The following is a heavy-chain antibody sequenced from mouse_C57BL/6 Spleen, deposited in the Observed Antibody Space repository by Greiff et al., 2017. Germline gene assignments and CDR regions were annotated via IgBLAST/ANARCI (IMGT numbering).Heavy chain of an antibody. CDR2: IYPGDGDT. Sequence: VQLQQSGPELVKPGASVKISCKASGYAFRSSWMNWVKQRPGKGLEWIGRIYPGDGDTNYNGKFKGKATLTADKSSSTAYMQLSSLTSEDSAVYFCARDYYGSSDVFFDYWGQGTTLTVSS. J-gene: IGHJ2*01. CDR3: ARDYYGSSDVFFDY. CDR1: GYAFRSSW. V-gene: IGHV1-82*01. D-gene: IGHD1-1*01.